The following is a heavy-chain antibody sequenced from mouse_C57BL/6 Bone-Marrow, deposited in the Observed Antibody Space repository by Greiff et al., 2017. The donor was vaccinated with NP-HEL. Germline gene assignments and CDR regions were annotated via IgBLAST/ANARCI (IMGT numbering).Heavy chain of an antibody. CDR3: ARRGLRRWFSY. CDR2: IYPGSGST. J-gene: IGHJ3*01. CDR1: GYTFTSYW. Sequence: QVQLQQPGAELVKPGASVKMSCKASGYTFTSYWITWVKQRPGQGLEWIGDIYPGSGSTNYNEKLKSKATLTVEPTSSTAYMLLSSLTSEDSAVYYCARRGLRRWFSYWGQGTLVTVSA. D-gene: IGHD2-4*01. V-gene: IGHV1-55*01.